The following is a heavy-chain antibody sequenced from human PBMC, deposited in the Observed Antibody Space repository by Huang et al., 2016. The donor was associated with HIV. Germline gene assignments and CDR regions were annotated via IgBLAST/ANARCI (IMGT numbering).Heavy chain of an antibody. J-gene: IGHJ3*02. CDR1: STCGSS. CDR2: FYYSGDA. Sequence: STCGSSSCWIRQTPGNGLEWIGNFYYSGDAYYTPSLKNRVSISIDTSKSQFSLRLSSVIATDTAVYYCASGEYGKNAYDIWGQGTVVTVSA. CDR3: ASGEYGKNAYDI. V-gene: IGHV4-30-2*03. D-gene: IGHD2-2*01.